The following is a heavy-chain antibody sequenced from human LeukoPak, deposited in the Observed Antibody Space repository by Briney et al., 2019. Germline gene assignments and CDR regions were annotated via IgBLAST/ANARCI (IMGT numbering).Heavy chain of an antibody. Sequence: ASVKVSCKASGYRFSNYGITWVRQAPGQGLECMGWISAYNGDTNYAQNFQGRLTMTTDTSTNTAYMELRSLRSDDTAVYYCARVGSPDSENSGWKLFFDYWGQGTLVTVSS. V-gene: IGHV1-18*01. J-gene: IGHJ4*02. D-gene: IGHD6-19*01. CDR1: GYRFSNYG. CDR2: ISAYNGDT. CDR3: ARVGSPDSENSGWKLFFDY.